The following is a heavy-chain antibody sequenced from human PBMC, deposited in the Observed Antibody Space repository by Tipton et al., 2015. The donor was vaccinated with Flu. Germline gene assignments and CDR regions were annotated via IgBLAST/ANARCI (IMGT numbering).Heavy chain of an antibody. Sequence: TLSLTCSVSGGSMRSYYWTWVRQPPGKGLEWIGSIYYTGKTNYNPSLKSRVTLSVDTSQRQFFLSLHSVTAADTAVYYCARGGRSDYYFYTMDVWGQGTAVTVSS. V-gene: IGHV4-59*01. J-gene: IGHJ6*02. CDR2: IYYTGKT. D-gene: IGHD1-26*01. CDR3: ARGGRSDYYFYTMDV. CDR1: GGSMRSYY.